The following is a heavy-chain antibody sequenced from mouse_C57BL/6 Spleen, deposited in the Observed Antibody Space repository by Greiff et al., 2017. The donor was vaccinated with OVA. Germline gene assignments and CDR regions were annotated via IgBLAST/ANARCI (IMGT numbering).Heavy chain of an antibody. CDR2: IDPSDSET. D-gene: IGHD2-3*01. Sequence: VQLQQPGAELVRPGSSVKLSCKASGYTFTSYWMHWVKQRPIQGLEWIGNIDPSDSETPYNQKFKDKATLTVDKSSSTAYMQLSSLTSEDSAVYDCARLGARDGCRFDYWGQGTTLTVSS. CDR1: GYTFTSYW. J-gene: IGHJ2*01. CDR3: ARLGARDGCRFDY. V-gene: IGHV1-52*01.